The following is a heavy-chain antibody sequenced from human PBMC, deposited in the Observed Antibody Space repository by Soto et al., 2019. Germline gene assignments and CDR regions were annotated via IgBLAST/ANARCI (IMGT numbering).Heavy chain of an antibody. D-gene: IGHD3-3*01. CDR3: ARVRGETYYDFWSGYRVYYGMDV. CDR2: VYYSGST. V-gene: IGHV4-31*03. J-gene: IGHJ6*02. CDR1: GGSISSGGYY. Sequence: TLSLTCTVSGGSISSGGYYWSWIRQHPGKGLEWIGYVYYSGSTYYNPSLKSRVTISVDTSKNQFSLKLSSVTAADTAVYYCARVRGETYYDFWSGYRVYYGMDVWGQGTTVTVSS.